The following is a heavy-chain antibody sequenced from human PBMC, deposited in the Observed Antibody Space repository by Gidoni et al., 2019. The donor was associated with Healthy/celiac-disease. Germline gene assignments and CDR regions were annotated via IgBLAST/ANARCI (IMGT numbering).Heavy chain of an antibody. CDR1: GFTVRSNY. V-gene: IGHV3-66*01. CDR2: IYRGGST. Sequence: EVQLVESGGGLVQPGGSLRLSCAASGFTVRSNYMSWVRQAPGKGLEWVSVIYRGGSTYYADSVKGRFTISRDNSKNTLYLQMNSLRAEDTAVYYCARERVVGSGYYLEGYYYYGMDVWGQGTTVTVSS. CDR3: ARERVVGSGYYLEGYYYYGMDV. D-gene: IGHD3-3*01. J-gene: IGHJ6*02.